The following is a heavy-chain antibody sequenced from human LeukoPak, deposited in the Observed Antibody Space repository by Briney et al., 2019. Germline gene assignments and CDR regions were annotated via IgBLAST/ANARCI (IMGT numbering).Heavy chain of an antibody. CDR3: TRVATIFRPAFDY. Sequence: TGGSLRLSCAASGFTFSSYSMNWVRQAPGKGLEWVGFIRSKAYGGTTEYAASVKGRFTISRDDSKSIAYLQMNSLKTEDTAVYYCTRVATIFRPAFDYWGQGTLVTVSS. V-gene: IGHV3-49*04. D-gene: IGHD5-12*01. J-gene: IGHJ4*02. CDR1: GFTFSSYS. CDR2: IRSKAYGGTT.